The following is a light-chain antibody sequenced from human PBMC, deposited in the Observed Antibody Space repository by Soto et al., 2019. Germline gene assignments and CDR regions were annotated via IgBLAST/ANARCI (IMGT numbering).Light chain of an antibody. J-gene: IGKJ3*01. CDR2: AAS. Sequence: DIQMTQSQSSLSSSVGDRVPITGRASQSISSYLNLYQQKPGKAPKLLIYAASSLQSGVQSRFSGSGSGTDFTLTIRSLQTEDFVTYYCQQSYSTPFTFGPGTTGDIK. CDR1: QSISSY. V-gene: IGKV1-39*01. CDR3: QQSYSTPFT.